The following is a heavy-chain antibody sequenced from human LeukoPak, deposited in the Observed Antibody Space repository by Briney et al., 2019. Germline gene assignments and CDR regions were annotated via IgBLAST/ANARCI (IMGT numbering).Heavy chain of an antibody. D-gene: IGHD5-24*01. CDR3: ARLGDGYNVKGFRRAFDI. Sequence: SETLSLTCIVSGGSIISGDYYWSWIRQPPGKGLEWIGYIYYSGSTNYNPSLKSRVTISVDTSKNQFSLKLSSVTAADTAVYYCARLGDGYNVKGFRRAFDIWGQGTMVTVSS. CDR1: GGSIISGDYY. V-gene: IGHV4-61*08. J-gene: IGHJ3*02. CDR2: IYYSGST.